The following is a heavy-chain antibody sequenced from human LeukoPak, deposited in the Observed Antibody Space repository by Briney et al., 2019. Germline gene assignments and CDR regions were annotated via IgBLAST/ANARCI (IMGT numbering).Heavy chain of an antibody. CDR2: ISSSSSYI. J-gene: IGHJ4*02. Sequence: GGSLRLSCAASGFTFSSYSMNWVRQAPGKGLEWVSSISSSSSYIYYADSVKGRFTVSRDNAKNSLYLQMNSLRAEDTAVYYCARDPYGSGSPYFDYWGQGTLVTVSS. V-gene: IGHV3-21*01. CDR1: GFTFSSYS. D-gene: IGHD3-10*01. CDR3: ARDPYGSGSPYFDY.